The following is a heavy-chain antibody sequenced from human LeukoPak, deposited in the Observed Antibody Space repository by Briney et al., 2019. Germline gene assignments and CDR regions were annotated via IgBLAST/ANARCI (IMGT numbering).Heavy chain of an antibody. V-gene: IGHV1-69*05. J-gene: IGHJ3*02. CDR2: IIPIFGTA. CDR1: GGTFSSYA. CDR3: ARGGIHYGGKGNAFDI. Sequence: ASVKVSCKASGGTFSSYAISWARQAPGQGLEWMGGIIPIFGTANYAQKFQGRVTITTDESTSTAYMELSSLRSEDTAVYYCARGGIHYGGKGNAFDIWGQGTMVTVSS. D-gene: IGHD4-23*01.